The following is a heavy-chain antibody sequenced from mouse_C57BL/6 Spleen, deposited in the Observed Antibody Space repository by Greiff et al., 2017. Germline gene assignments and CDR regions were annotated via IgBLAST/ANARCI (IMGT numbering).Heavy chain of an antibody. D-gene: IGHD1-1*01. CDR2: IYPGDGDT. Sequence: QVQLQQSGAELVKPGASVKISCKASGYAFSSYWMNWVKQRPGKGLEWIGQIYPGDGDTNYNGKFKGKATLTADKSSSTAYMQLSSLTSEDSAVYCCARSITTVVADCWGQGTTLTVSS. CDR1: GYAFSSYW. CDR3: ARSITTVVADC. J-gene: IGHJ2*01. V-gene: IGHV1-80*01.